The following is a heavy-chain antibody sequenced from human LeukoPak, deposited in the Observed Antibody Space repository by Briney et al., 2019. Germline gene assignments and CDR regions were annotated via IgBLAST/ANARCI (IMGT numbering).Heavy chain of an antibody. J-gene: IGHJ5*02. CDR3: ARDRRYDYVWGSYRYQNWFDP. Sequence: WASVKVSCKASGYTFTGYYMHWVRQAPGQGLEWMGWINPNSGGTNYAQKFQGRVTMTRDTSISTAYMELSRLRSDDTAVYYCARDRRYDYVWGSYRYQNWFDPWGQGTLVTVSS. CDR1: GYTFTGYY. CDR2: INPNSGGT. D-gene: IGHD3-16*02. V-gene: IGHV1-2*02.